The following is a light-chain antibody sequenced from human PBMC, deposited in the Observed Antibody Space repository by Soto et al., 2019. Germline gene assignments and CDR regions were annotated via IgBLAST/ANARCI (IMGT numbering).Light chain of an antibody. CDR1: SRDIGGNNF. J-gene: IGLJ2*01. V-gene: IGLV2-8*01. CDR3: SSYGGSNNFVV. Sequence: QSALTQPPSASGSPGQSVTISCTGTSRDIGGNNFVSWYQQHPGKAPKLMLYDVIKRPSGVPARFSGSKSGNTASLTVSGLQAEDEADYYCSSYGGSNNFVVFGGGTKLTVL. CDR2: DVI.